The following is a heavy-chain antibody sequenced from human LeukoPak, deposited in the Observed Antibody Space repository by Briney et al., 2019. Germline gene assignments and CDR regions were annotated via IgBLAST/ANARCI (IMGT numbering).Heavy chain of an antibody. CDR3: ATGSYISGTKYGMDV. V-gene: IGHV4-39*01. J-gene: IGHJ6*02. CDR2: AYYSGST. Sequence: PSETLSLTCTVSGGSISSSSYYWGWIRQPPGKGLEWIGSAYYSGSTYHNPSLKSRVTISVDTSKNQFSLKLTSVTAADTAVYYCATGSYISGTKYGMDVWGQGTTVTVSS. D-gene: IGHD3-10*01. CDR1: GGSISSSSYY.